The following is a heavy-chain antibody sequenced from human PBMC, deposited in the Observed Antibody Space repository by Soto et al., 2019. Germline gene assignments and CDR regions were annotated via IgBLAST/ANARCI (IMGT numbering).Heavy chain of an antibody. Sequence: GESLKISCKGSGYSFTSYWISWVRQMPGKGLEWMGRIDPSDSYTNYSPSFQGHVTISADKSISTAYLQWSSLKASDTAMYYCARLLRITIFGVVEDAFDSWGQGTMVTVSS. CDR2: IDPSDSYT. CDR3: ARLLRITIFGVVEDAFDS. CDR1: GYSFTSYW. J-gene: IGHJ3*02. D-gene: IGHD3-3*01. V-gene: IGHV5-10-1*01.